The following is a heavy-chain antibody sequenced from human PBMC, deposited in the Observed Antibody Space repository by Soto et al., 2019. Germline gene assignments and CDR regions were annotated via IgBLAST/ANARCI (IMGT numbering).Heavy chain of an antibody. CDR3: ARTYDSNGYAKEFDS. D-gene: IGHD3-22*01. J-gene: IGHJ4*02. Sequence: QVVLQESGPGLVKPSETLSLTCSVSGRSITSYYWSWVRQPHGKGREWIGYSYDNGITSQNPSLKSRVTMSADTSQNQFSLKLTSVTGADTAVYYCARTYDSNGYAKEFDSWGQGILVTVTS. CDR2: SYDNGIT. CDR1: GRSITSYY. V-gene: IGHV4-59*12.